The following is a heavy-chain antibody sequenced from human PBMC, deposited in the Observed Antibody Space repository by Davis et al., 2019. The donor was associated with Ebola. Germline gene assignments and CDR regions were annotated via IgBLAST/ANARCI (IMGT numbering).Heavy chain of an antibody. V-gene: IGHV1-46*01. Sequence: ASVKVSCKASGYTLVSYYAHWVRQAPGQGLERMGIINPSGGTTTYAQKFQGRVTMTRDTSTNTLYMELSSLTSGDTAVYYCVRDLRGWGDFDYWGQGTLVTVSS. J-gene: IGHJ4*02. CDR3: VRDLRGWGDFDY. D-gene: IGHD3-10*01. CDR1: GYTLVSYY. CDR2: INPSGGTT.